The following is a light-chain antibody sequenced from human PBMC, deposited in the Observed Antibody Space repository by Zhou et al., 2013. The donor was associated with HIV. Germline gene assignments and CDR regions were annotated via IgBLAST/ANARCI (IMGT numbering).Light chain of an antibody. V-gene: IGKV3-15*01. CDR3: QQYNNWPWT. J-gene: IGKJ1*01. Sequence: EIVMTQSPATLSVSPGERATLSCRASQSVSSNLAWYQQKPGQAPRLLIYGASTRATGIPARFSGSGSGTEFTLTISSMQSEDFAVYYCQQYNNWPWTFGRRTEGG. CDR2: GAS. CDR1: QSVSSN.